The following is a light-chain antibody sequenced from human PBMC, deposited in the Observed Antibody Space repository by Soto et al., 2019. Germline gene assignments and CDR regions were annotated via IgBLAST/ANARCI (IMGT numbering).Light chain of an antibody. CDR2: GAS. Sequence: ETVLTQSPGTLSLSPGERATLSCGASQSVSNTYLAWYQQKPGQAPRLLIYGASDRATGIPDRFSGSGSGTDFTLTISRLEPEDYAVYYCQQYDVSPPITFGQGTRLEIK. V-gene: IGKV3-20*01. CDR1: QSVSNTY. CDR3: QQYDVSPPIT. J-gene: IGKJ5*01.